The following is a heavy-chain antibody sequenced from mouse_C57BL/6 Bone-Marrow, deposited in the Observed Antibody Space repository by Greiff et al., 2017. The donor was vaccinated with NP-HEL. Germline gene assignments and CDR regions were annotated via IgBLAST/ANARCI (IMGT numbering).Heavy chain of an antibody. Sequence: VQLQQSGAELVMPGASVKLSCKASGYTFTSYWMHWVKQRPGQGLEWIGEIDPSDSYTNYNQKFKGKSTLTVDKSSSTAYMQLSSLTSEDSAVYYCARGYGSSSFAYWGQGTLVTVSA. J-gene: IGHJ3*01. CDR2: IDPSDSYT. V-gene: IGHV1-69*01. CDR1: GYTFTSYW. D-gene: IGHD2-2*01. CDR3: ARGYGSSSFAY.